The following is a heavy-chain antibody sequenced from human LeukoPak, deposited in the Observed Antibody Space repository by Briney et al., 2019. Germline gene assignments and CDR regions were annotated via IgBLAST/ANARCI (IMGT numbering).Heavy chain of an antibody. J-gene: IGHJ4*02. CDR2: ISGSGGGT. CDR1: GFTFSSYA. CDR3: AKDEGATRPYYFDY. Sequence: GGSLRLSCAASGFTFSSYAMSWVRQAPEKGLEWVAAISGSGGGTYYADSVRGRFTISRDDSENTLYLQMNSLRAEDTAVYYCAKDEGATRPYYFDYWGQGTLVTVSS. D-gene: IGHD2-15*01. V-gene: IGHV3-23*01.